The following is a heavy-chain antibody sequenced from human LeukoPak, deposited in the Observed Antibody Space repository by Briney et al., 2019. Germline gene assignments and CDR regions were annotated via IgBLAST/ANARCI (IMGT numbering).Heavy chain of an antibody. CDR2: MSGGGDYT. D-gene: IGHD5-12*01. J-gene: IGHJ4*02. Sequence: GGSLRLSCAASGYTFRNYAMSWLRQAPGKGLEWISSMSGGGDYTYYADSVKGRFTISRDNSENKLYLQADSLRAEDTAVYYCGKGLNRDYSGIGDYWGQGTLVTVSS. V-gene: IGHV3-23*01. CDR1: GYTFRNYA. CDR3: GKGLNRDYSGIGDY.